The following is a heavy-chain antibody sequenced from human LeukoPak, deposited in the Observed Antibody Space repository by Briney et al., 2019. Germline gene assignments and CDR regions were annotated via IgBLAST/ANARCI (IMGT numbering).Heavy chain of an antibody. J-gene: IGHJ4*02. D-gene: IGHD2-2*01. Sequence: GGSLRLSCAASRFTLSSYSMNWVRQAPGKGLEWVSSISSSSSYIYYADSLKGRFTISRDNAKNSLYLHMNGLRAEDTAVYYCARDNVAYASHFDHWGQGTLVTVSS. CDR3: ARDNVAYASHFDH. CDR1: RFTLSSYS. V-gene: IGHV3-21*01. CDR2: ISSSSSYI.